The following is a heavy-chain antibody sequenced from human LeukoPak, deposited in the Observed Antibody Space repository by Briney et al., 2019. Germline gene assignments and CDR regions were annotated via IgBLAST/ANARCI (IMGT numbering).Heavy chain of an antibody. D-gene: IGHD3-10*01. Sequence: PSQTLPLTCTVSGGSISNGGYYWTWIRQHPGKGLEWIGHIYYNGTTYYNPSLKSRVTISVDTSKNQFSLKLTSVTAADTAVYYCARDRGNDDFDIWGQGTMVTVSS. V-gene: IGHV4-31*03. CDR1: GGSISNGGYY. J-gene: IGHJ3*02. CDR2: IYYNGTT. CDR3: ARDRGNDDFDI.